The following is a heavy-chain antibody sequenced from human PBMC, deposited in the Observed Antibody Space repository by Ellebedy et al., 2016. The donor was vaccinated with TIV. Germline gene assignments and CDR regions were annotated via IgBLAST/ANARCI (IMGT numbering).Heavy chain of an antibody. J-gene: IGHJ4*02. D-gene: IGHD2-8*01. CDR2: IKQHGSAT. V-gene: IGHV3-7*01. CDR1: GFTFSRDW. CDR3: TRDFGVFDY. Sequence: PGGSLRLSCVASGFTFSRDWMTWVRQAPGKGLEWVANIKQHGSATYYADSVKGRFSISRDDAKNSLYLQMNSLTAEDTAVYYCTRDFGVFDYWGQGSPVIVSS.